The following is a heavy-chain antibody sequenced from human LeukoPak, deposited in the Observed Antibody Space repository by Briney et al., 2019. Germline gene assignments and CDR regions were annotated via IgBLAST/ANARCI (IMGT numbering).Heavy chain of an antibody. D-gene: IGHD2-8*02. Sequence: PGRSLRLSCAASGFTFSSYWMHWVRQAPGKGLVWVSRINNDGSSTSYADSVKGRFTISRDDAKNTLYLQMNSLRAEDTAVYYCARVWSYYYFDYWGQGTLVTVSS. CDR1: GFTFSSYW. CDR3: ARVWSYYYFDY. CDR2: INNDGSST. V-gene: IGHV3-74*01. J-gene: IGHJ4*02.